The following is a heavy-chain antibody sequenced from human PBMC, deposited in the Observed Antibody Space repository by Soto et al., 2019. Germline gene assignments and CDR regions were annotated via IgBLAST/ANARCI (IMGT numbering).Heavy chain of an antibody. CDR3: ATDLLFDGP. CDR2: ISSEGSST. D-gene: IGHD4-17*01. CDR1: GLTFSSYW. V-gene: IGHV3-74*01. J-gene: IGHJ5*02. Sequence: EVQLVESGGGLVQPGGSLRLSCSASGLTFSSYWMYWVRQAPGKGLEWVARISSEGSSTRYADSVRGRFTISRDNAMDTLFLQMHSLRAEDTAVYYCATDLLFDGPWGQGTLVTVSS.